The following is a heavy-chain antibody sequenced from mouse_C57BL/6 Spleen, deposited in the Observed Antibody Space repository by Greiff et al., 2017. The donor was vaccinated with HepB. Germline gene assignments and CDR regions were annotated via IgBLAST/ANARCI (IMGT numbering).Heavy chain of an antibody. CDR1: GYSFTSYY. J-gene: IGHJ2*01. CDR2: IYPGSGNT. D-gene: IGHD1-1*01. Sequence: QVQLQQSGPELVKPGASVKISCKASGYSFTSYYIHWVKQRPGQGLEWIGWIYPGSGNTKYNEKFKGKATLTADTSSSTAYMQLSSLTSEDSAVYYCAREDYGSSLNFDYWGQGTTLTVSS. V-gene: IGHV1-66*01. CDR3: AREDYGSSLNFDY.